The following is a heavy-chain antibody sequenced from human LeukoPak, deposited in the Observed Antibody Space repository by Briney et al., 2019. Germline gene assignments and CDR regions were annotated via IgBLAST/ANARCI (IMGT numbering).Heavy chain of an antibody. CDR2: IKSKTDGGTT. CDR3: TTPFDYYDSSGSDY. Sequence: GGSLRLSCTASGFTFSNAWMSWVRQAPGKGLEWVGRIKSKTDGGTTDYAAPVKGRFTISRDDSKNTLYLQMNSLKTEDTAVYYCTTPFDYYDSSGSDYWGQGTLVTVSS. J-gene: IGHJ4*02. V-gene: IGHV3-15*01. D-gene: IGHD3-22*01. CDR1: GFTFSNAW.